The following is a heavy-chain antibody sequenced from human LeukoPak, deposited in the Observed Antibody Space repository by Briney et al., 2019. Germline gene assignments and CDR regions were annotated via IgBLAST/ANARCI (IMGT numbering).Heavy chain of an antibody. Sequence: PSETLSLTCTVSGGSISSYYWGWIRQPPGKGLEWIGYIYYSGSTSYNPSLKSRVTISVDTSKNQFSLNLNSVTAADTAVYYCARAPELYYFDCWGQGTLVTVSS. CDR1: GGSISSYY. V-gene: IGHV4-59*01. J-gene: IGHJ4*02. CDR3: ARAPELYYFDC. D-gene: IGHD3-10*01. CDR2: IYYSGST.